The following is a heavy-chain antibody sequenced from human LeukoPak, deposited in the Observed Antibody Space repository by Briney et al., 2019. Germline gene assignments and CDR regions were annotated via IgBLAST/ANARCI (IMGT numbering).Heavy chain of an antibody. CDR1: GFTFSSYA. Sequence: GGSLRLSCAASGFTFSSYAMSWVRQAPGKGLEWVSAISGSGGSTYYADSVKGRFTISRDNSKNTLYLQMNSLRAEDTAVDYCAKAGCSGGSCYSFDYWGQGTLVTVSS. D-gene: IGHD2-15*01. CDR2: ISGSGGST. J-gene: IGHJ4*02. V-gene: IGHV3-23*01. CDR3: AKAGCSGGSCYSFDY.